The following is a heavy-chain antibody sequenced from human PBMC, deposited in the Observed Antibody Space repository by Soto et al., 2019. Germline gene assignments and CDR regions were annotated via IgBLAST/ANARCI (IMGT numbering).Heavy chain of an antibody. V-gene: IGHV1-18*04. Sequence: GASVKVSCKASGYTFTSYGVSWVRQAPGQGLEWMGWISAYNGNTNYAQKLQGRVTMTTDTSTSTAYMELRSLRSDDTAVYYCARIGRNCSSTSCYSWFDPWGQGALVTVPS. D-gene: IGHD2-2*02. CDR1: GYTFTSYG. CDR2: ISAYNGNT. CDR3: ARIGRNCSSTSCYSWFDP. J-gene: IGHJ5*02.